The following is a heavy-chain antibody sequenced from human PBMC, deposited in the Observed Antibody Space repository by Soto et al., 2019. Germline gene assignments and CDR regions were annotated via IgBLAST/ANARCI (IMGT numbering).Heavy chain of an antibody. CDR1: GFMFSDYW. Sequence: PGGSLRLSCAASGFMFSDYWMSWVRQAPGKGLEWVANIKQDGSEKYHVDSVKGRFTFSRENAKNSLYVQMNSLRAEDTAVYYWARLPHALGFLFDMWGKGKMVPV. V-gene: IGHV3-7*01. CDR3: ARLPHALGFLFDM. J-gene: IGHJ3*02. CDR2: IKQDGSEK. D-gene: IGHD3-16*01.